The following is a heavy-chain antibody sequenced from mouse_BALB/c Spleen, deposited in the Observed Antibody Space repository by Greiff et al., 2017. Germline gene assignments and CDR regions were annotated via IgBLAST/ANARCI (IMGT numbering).Heavy chain of an antibody. CDR1: GFSLTSYG. Sequence: VQRVESGPGLVAPSQSLSITCTVSGFSLTSYGVHWVRQPPGKGLEWLGVIWAGGSTNYNSALMSRLSISKDNSKSQVFLKMNSLQTDDTAMYYCARDIGGYGYAMDYWGQGTSVTVSS. D-gene: IGHD2-2*01. CDR3: ARDIGGYGYAMDY. CDR2: IWAGGST. J-gene: IGHJ4*01. V-gene: IGHV2-9*02.